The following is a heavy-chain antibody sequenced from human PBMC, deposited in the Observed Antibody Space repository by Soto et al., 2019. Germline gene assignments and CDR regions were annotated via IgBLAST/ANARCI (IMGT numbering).Heavy chain of an antibody. CDR1: GFTVSIHY. Sequence: EEQLVESGGGLIQPGGSLRLSCAASGFTVSIHYMNWVRQAPGKGLEWVSVMYSSGKTDYADSVKGRVTISRDNSENTLYLQLNSLRAEDTAVYYCARETGPFDLWGQGTLVTVSS. J-gene: IGHJ4*02. CDR2: MYSSGKT. V-gene: IGHV3-53*01. CDR3: ARETGPFDL.